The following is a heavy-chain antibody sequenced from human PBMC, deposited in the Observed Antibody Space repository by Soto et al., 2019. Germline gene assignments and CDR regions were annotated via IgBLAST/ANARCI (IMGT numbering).Heavy chain of an antibody. CDR2: IGPGSGAT. CDR1: GYTFTGHY. CDR3: GRGRSGQIVIFY. V-gene: IGHV1-2*02. Sequence: GASVKVSCKASGYTFTGHYIHWVRQAPEQGPEWIGEIGPGSGATRYAEKFQGRVTMTLDTSITTVYMELKNLSPDDTAVYYCGRGRSGQIVIFYWGQGTPVTVSS. J-gene: IGHJ4*02. D-gene: IGHD3-3*02.